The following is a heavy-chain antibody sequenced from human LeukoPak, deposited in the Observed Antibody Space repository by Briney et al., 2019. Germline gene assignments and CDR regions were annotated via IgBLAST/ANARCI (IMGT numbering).Heavy chain of an antibody. CDR2: INWNGGST. D-gene: IGHD5-18*01. CDR1: GFTFDDYG. J-gene: IGHJ4*02. V-gene: IGHV3-20*01. CDR3: VRFGYSYAWDY. Sequence: PGGSLRLACAASGFTFDDYGMGWVRQAPGKGLEWVSGINWNGGSTGYADSVKGRFTISRDNAKNSLYLQMNSLTAEDTAVYTCVRFGYSYAWDYWGQGTLVTVSS.